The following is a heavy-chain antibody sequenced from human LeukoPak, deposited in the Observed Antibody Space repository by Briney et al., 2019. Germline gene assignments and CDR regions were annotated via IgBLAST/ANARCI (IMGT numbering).Heavy chain of an antibody. Sequence: GGSLRLSCAASGFTSSSYWMYWVRQAPGKGLVWVSRINSDGSSTSHADSVKGRFTISRDNAKNTLYLQMNSLRAEDTAVYYCAREGGYSHAFDYWGQGTLVTVSS. CDR1: GFTSSSYW. D-gene: IGHD3-22*01. J-gene: IGHJ4*02. V-gene: IGHV3-74*01. CDR3: AREGGYSHAFDY. CDR2: INSDGSST.